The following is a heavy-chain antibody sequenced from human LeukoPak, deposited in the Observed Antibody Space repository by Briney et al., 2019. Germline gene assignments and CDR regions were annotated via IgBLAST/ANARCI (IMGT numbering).Heavy chain of an antibody. V-gene: IGHV4-39*07. CDR3: ARELPGSGWYVGYGMDV. D-gene: IGHD6-19*01. Sequence: PSETLSLTCTVSGGSISSNNYYWGWIRQPPGKGLEWIGSIYYGGYTNYNPSLKSRVTISVDTSKNQFSLKLSSVTAADTAVYYCARELPGSGWYVGYGMDVWGQGTTVTVSS. CDR2: IYYGGYT. CDR1: GGSISSNNYY. J-gene: IGHJ6*02.